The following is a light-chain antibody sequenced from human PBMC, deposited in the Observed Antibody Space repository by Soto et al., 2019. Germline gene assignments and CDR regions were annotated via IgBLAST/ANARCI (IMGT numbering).Light chain of an antibody. CDR1: SSNIGSNY. Sequence: QSVLTQPPSASGTPGQRVTISCSGSSSNIGSNYVYWYEQLPGTAPKLLIYRNNQRPSGVTDRFSGSKSGTSASLAIVGLRSEDEADYYCTTWDDSLSAWVFGGGTKLTVL. V-gene: IGLV1-47*01. CDR3: TTWDDSLSAWV. CDR2: RNN. J-gene: IGLJ3*02.